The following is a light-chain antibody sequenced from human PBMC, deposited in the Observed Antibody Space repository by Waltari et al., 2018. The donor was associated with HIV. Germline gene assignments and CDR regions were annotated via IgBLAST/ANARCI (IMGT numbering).Light chain of an antibody. CDR1: SSDVGGYHY. CDR2: EVT. Sequence: QSALTQPASVSGSPGQSITISCTGTSSDVGGYHYVPWYQQHPGRAPKVLISEVTNRTSGVSDRFSGSKSGNTASLTISGLLAEDDGDYYCCSYSRSASYVFGTGTKVTVL. CDR3: CSYSRSASYV. V-gene: IGLV2-14*03. J-gene: IGLJ1*01.